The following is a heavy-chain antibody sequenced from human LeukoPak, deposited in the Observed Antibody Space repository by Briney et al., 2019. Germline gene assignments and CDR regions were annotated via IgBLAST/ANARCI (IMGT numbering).Heavy chain of an antibody. D-gene: IGHD5-18*01. CDR1: GFTVSSNY. J-gene: IGHJ4*02. Sequence: GGSLRLSCAASGFTVSSNYMSWVCQAPGKGLEWVSVIYSGGSTYYADSVKGRFTISRDNSKNTLYLQMNSLKAEDTAVYYCARDPYGYRQGHHFDYWGQGTLVTVSS. V-gene: IGHV3-66*01. CDR3: ARDPYGYRQGHHFDY. CDR2: IYSGGST.